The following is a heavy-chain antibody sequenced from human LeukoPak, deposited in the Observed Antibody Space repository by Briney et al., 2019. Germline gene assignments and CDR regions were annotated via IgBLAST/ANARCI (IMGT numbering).Heavy chain of an antibody. CDR1: GFTFSSYE. V-gene: IGHV3-21*01. J-gene: IGHJ4*02. CDR3: ARLVTPEYYFDY. Sequence: GGSLRLSCAASGFTFSSYEMNWVRQAPGKGLEWVSSISSSSNYIYYADSVKGRFTISRDNAKSSLYLQMNSLRAEDTAVYHCARLVTPEYYFDYWGQGTLVAVSS. D-gene: IGHD4-23*01. CDR2: ISSSSNYI.